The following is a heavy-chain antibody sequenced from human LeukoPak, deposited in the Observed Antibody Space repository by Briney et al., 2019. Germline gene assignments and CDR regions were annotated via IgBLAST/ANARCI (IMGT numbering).Heavy chain of an antibody. V-gene: IGHV3-43*02. CDR1: GFTFDDYA. CDR3: AKPLGGRFQKNWFDP. CDR2: ISGDGGST. Sequence: GGSLRLSCAASGFTFDDYAMHWVRQAPGKGLEWVSLISGDGGSTYYADSVKGRFTISRDNSKNSLYLQMNSLRTEGTALYYCAKPLGGRFQKNWFDPWGQGTLVTVSS. J-gene: IGHJ5*02. D-gene: IGHD3-10*01.